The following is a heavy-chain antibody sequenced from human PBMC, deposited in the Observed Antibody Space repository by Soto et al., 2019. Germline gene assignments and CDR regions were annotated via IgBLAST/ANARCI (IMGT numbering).Heavy chain of an antibody. D-gene: IGHD4-17*01. CDR3: ARERRTTVTTRSGVDAFDI. V-gene: IGHV4-34*01. CDR1: GGSFSGYY. J-gene: IGHJ3*02. Sequence: QVQLQQWGAGLLKPSETLSLTCAVYGGSFSGYYWSWIRQPPGKGLEWIGEINHSGSTNYNPSLKSRVTISVDTSKNQFSLKLSSVTAADTAVYYCARERRTTVTTRSGVDAFDIWSQGTMVTVSS. CDR2: INHSGST.